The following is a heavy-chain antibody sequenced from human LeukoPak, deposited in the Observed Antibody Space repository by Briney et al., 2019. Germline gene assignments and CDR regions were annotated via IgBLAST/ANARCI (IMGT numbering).Heavy chain of an antibody. J-gene: IGHJ4*02. CDR1: GFTFSSYG. CDR3: AREDYYDSSGYYILTPPDY. CDR2: IWYDGSNK. D-gene: IGHD3-22*01. Sequence: GGSLRLPCAASGFTFSSYGMHWVRQAPGKGLEWVAVIWYDGSNKYYADSVKGRFTISRDNSKNTLYLQMNSLRAEDTAVYYCAREDYYDSSGYYILTPPDYWGQGTLVTVSS. V-gene: IGHV3-33*01.